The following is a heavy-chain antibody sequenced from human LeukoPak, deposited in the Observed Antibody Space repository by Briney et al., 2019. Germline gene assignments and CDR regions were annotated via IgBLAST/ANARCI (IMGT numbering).Heavy chain of an antibody. CDR2: IIPIFGTA. Sequence: SVKVSCKASGGTFSSYAISWVRQAPGQGLEWMGGIIPIFGTANYAQKFQGRVTITTDESTSTAYMELSSLRSEDTGVYYRARGGHFVVMTAFLPNFHFDFWGQGTLVTVPS. CDR3: ARGGHFVVMTAFLPNFHFDF. CDR1: GGTFSSYA. D-gene: IGHD2-21*02. J-gene: IGHJ4*02. V-gene: IGHV1-69*05.